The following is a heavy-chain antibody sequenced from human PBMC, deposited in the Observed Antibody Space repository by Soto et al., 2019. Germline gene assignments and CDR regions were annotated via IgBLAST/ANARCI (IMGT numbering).Heavy chain of an antibody. CDR3: ARSGRVTTVAWFDP. Sequence: QVQLVQSGAEVKKPGASVKVSCKASGYTLTSYGITWLRQAPGQGLEWLGWINTYNGNPNYAQKLQGRVIMTTDTSTSTAYMELRSLRSDDTAVYYCARSGRVTTVAWFDPWGQGTLVTVSS. V-gene: IGHV1-18*01. D-gene: IGHD4-17*01. J-gene: IGHJ5*02. CDR2: INTYNGNP. CDR1: GYTLTSYG.